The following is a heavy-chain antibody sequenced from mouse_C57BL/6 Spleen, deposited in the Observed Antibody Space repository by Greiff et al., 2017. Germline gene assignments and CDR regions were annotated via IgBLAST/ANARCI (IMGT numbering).Heavy chain of an antibody. CDR3: AYPSDSNYGGTFAY. V-gene: IGHV2-5*01. CDR1: GFSLTSYG. CDR2: IWRGGST. Sequence: VQRVESGPGLVQPSQSLSITCTVSGFSLTSYGVHWVRQSPGKGLEWLGVIWRGGSTDYTAAFMSRLSITKDNSKSQVFFKMNSLQADDTAIYYCAYPSDSNYGGTFAYWGQGTLVTVSA. J-gene: IGHJ3*01. D-gene: IGHD2-5*01.